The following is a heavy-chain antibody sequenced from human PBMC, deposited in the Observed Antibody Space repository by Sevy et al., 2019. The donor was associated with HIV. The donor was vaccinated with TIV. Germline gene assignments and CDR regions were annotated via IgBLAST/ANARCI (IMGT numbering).Heavy chain of an antibody. J-gene: IGHJ4*02. CDR3: ARTGVAVAGSVDY. D-gene: IGHD6-19*01. CDR2: ISSSSSTI. CDR1: GFTFSSYS. Sequence: GRSLRLSCAASGFTFSSYSMNWVRQAPGKGLEWVSYISSSSSTIYYADSVKGRFTISRDNAKNSLYLQMNSLRAEDTAVYYCARTGVAVAGSVDYWGQGTLVTVSS. V-gene: IGHV3-48*01.